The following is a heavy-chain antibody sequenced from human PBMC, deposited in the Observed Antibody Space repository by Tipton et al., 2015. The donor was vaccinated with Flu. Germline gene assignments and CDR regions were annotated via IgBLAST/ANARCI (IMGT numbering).Heavy chain of an antibody. CDR1: GFTFSSYA. D-gene: IGHD4/OR15-4a*01. CDR3: AKMTMVITGYFDL. Sequence: SLRLSCAASGFTFSSYAMSWVRQAPGKGLEWVSAISGSGGSTYYADSVKGRFTISRDNSKNTLYLQMNSLRAEDTAVYYCAKMTMVITGYFDLWGRGTLVTVSS. V-gene: IGHV3-23*01. J-gene: IGHJ2*01. CDR2: ISGSGGST.